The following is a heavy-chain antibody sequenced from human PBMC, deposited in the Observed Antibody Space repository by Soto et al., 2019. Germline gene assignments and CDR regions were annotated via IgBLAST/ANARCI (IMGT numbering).Heavy chain of an antibody. CDR3: TREVATVPDY. CDR1: GFTFRSYW. Sequence: GGSLRLSCAASGFTFRSYWMHWVRQAPGKGLVWVSRISPDGSITNYADSVKGRFTISRDNAKNTLFVQMNSLRAEDTAVYYCTREVATVPDYWGQGTLVTVSS. J-gene: IGHJ4*02. CDR2: ISPDGSIT. V-gene: IGHV3-74*01. D-gene: IGHD6-13*01.